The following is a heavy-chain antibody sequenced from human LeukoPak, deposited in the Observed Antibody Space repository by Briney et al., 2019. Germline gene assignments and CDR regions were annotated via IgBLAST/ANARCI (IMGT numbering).Heavy chain of an antibody. CDR2: IYTSGST. CDR1: GGSISRYY. D-gene: IGHD4-17*01. Sequence: PSETLSLTCTVSGGSISRYYWSWIRQPAGKGLEWIGRIYTSGSTSYNPSLKSRVTMSVDTSKNQFSLKLSSVTAADTAVYYCARDGDYVSWYFDLWGRGTLVTVSS. CDR3: ARDGDYVSWYFDL. J-gene: IGHJ2*01. V-gene: IGHV4-4*07.